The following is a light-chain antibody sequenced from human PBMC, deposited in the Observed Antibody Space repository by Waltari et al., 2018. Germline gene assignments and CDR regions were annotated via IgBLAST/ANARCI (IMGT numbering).Light chain of an antibody. Sequence: QSALTQPASVSGSPGQSITISCTGSSRDVGTYKFVSWYQQHPGEAPKLMIYEINQRPSVISNRFFGSKFGNSAVRTICGLQTEDEANYYCCSYVTGDTWVFGGGTRVAVL. V-gene: IGLV2-23*02. J-gene: IGLJ3*02. CDR3: CSYVTGDTWV. CDR1: SRDVGTYKF. CDR2: EIN.